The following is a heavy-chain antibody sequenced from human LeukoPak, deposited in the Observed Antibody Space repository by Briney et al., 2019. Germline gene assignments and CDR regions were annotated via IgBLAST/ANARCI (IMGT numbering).Heavy chain of an antibody. CDR3: ARDLSPMSSGSYDRSYYFDY. J-gene: IGHJ4*02. CDR2: IKQDGSEK. D-gene: IGHD1-26*01. Sequence: GGSLRLSCAASGFTFSNYWMSWVRQAPGKGLEWVGNIKQDGSEKYYVDSVRGRFTVSRDNADNSLYLQMNSLRAEDTAKYYCARDLSPMSSGSYDRSYYFDYWGQGTLVTVSS. V-gene: IGHV3-7*01. CDR1: GFTFSNYW.